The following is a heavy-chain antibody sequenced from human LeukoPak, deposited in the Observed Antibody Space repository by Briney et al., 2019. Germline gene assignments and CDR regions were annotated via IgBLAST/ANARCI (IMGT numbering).Heavy chain of an antibody. D-gene: IGHD1-26*01. Sequence: GSLRLXCEASGFTVSSTHMVWVRQAPGQGLEWVSSISSRSTYTYYADSVRGRFTISRDSAKNSLFLQMDSLRVEDTAVYYCARAHIQDYTIVGLVDHWGQGTLVTVSS. V-gene: IGHV3-21*01. J-gene: IGHJ5*02. CDR3: ARAHIQDYTIVGLVDH. CDR1: GFTVSSTH. CDR2: ISSRSTYT.